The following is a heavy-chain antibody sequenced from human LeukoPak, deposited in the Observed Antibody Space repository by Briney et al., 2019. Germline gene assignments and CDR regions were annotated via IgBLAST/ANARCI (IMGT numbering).Heavy chain of an antibody. V-gene: IGHV4-59*01. CDR1: DGSMNNYY. Sequence: KSSETLSLTCTVSDGSMNNYYWSWIRQPPGKGLELIGNIYYNGRTNYNPSLKSRVTISVDTSKKQFSLKLSSVTAAAAAVYYCARDNQYNSGWSFDPWGQGTLVTGSS. CDR3: ARDNQYNSGWSFDP. D-gene: IGHD6-19*01. CDR2: IYYNGRT. J-gene: IGHJ5*02.